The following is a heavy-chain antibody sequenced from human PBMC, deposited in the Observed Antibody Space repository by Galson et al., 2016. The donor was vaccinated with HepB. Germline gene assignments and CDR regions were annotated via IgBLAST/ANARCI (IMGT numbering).Heavy chain of an antibody. J-gene: IGHJ4*02. Sequence: QSGAEVKKPGESLKISCKGSGHPFTAHWVAWVRQMPERGLEWMGIICPGDSDTRYNPSFQGQVTISADKSINTAYLQWSSLKASDSAMYYCTRTAYDYAWGSLYDWGQGTLVTVSS. CDR1: GHPFTAHW. D-gene: IGHD3-16*01. CDR3: TRTAYDYAWGSLYD. V-gene: IGHV5-51*01. CDR2: ICPGDSDT.